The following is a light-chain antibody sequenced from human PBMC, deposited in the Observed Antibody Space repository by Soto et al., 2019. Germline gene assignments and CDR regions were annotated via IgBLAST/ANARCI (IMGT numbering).Light chain of an antibody. Sequence: DIQMTQSPSTLSASVGDRVTITCRASQTISDFLAWYQHKPGEAPKLLIYAASSLQSGVPSRFSGSGSGTDFTLTISSLQPEDFATYYCQQSYSTLWTFGQGTKVDIK. CDR3: QQSYSTLWT. CDR1: QTISDF. J-gene: IGKJ1*01. CDR2: AAS. V-gene: IGKV1-39*01.